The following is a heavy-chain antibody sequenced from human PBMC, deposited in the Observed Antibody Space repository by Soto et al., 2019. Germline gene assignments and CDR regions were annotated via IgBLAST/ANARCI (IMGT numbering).Heavy chain of an antibody. CDR3: ARVPYCSSTSCYSGGSCCTHAEYFQH. J-gene: IGHJ1*01. CDR1: GYTFTSYA. V-gene: IGHV1-3*01. Sequence: ASVKVSCKASGYTFTSYAMHWVRQAPGQRLEWMGWINAGNGNTKYSQKFQGRVTITRDTSASTAYMELSSLRSEDTAVYYCARVPYCSSTSCYSGGSCCTHAEYFQHWGQGTLVTVSS. CDR2: INAGNGNT. D-gene: IGHD2-2*01.